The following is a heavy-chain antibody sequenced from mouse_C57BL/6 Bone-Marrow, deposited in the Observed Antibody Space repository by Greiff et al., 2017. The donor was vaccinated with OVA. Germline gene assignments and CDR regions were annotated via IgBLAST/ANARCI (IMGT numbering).Heavy chain of an antibody. CDR2: IYPGDGDT. CDR1: GYAFSSSW. V-gene: IGHV1-82*01. D-gene: IGHD4-1*01. J-gene: IGHJ3*01. CDR3: ARQNWVLAWFAY. Sequence: QVQLQQSGPELVKPGASVKISCKASGYAFSSSWMNWVKQRPGKGLEWIGRIYPGDGDTNYNGKFKGKATLTADNSSSTAYMQLSSLTSEDSAVYFCARQNWVLAWFAYWGQGTLVTVSA.